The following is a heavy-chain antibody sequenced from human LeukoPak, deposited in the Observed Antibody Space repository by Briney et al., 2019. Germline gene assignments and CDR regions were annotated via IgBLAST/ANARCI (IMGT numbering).Heavy chain of an antibody. CDR3: ARVRESWLFDY. D-gene: IGHD5-24*01. V-gene: IGHV4-34*01. CDR1: GGSFSGYY. J-gene: IGHJ4*02. CDR2: INHSGST. Sequence: TSETLPLTCAVYGGSFSGYYWSWIRQPPGKGLEWIGEINHSGSTNYNPSLKSRVTISVDTSKNQFSLKLSSVTAADTAVYYCARVRESWLFDYWGQGTLSPSPQ.